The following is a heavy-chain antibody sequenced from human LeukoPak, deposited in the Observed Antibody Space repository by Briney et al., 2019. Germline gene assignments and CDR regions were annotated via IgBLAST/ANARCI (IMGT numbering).Heavy chain of an antibody. J-gene: IGHJ5*02. CDR3: ARGIAAAGGFDP. V-gene: IGHV4-34*01. Sequence: PSETLSLTCAVYGGSFSGYYWSWIRQPPGKGLEWIGEINHSGSTNYNPSLKSRVTISVDTSKNQFSLKLSSVTAADTAVYYCARGIAAAGGFDPWGQGTLVTVSS. D-gene: IGHD6-13*01. CDR2: INHSGST. CDR1: GGSFSGYY.